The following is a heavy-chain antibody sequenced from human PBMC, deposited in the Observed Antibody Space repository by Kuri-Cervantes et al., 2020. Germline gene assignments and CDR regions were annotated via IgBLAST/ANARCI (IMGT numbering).Heavy chain of an antibody. J-gene: IGHJ4*02. D-gene: IGHD3-22*01. CDR1: GYPFSDYY. CDR3: ARPSRDSSGYDY. V-gene: IGHV1-2*04. Sequence: ASVKVSCKASGYPFSDYYLHWVRQAPGQGLEWMGWINPNSGGTNYAQKFQGWVTMTRDTSISTAYMELSRLRSDDTAVYYCARPSRDSSGYDYWGQGALVTVSS. CDR2: INPNSGGT.